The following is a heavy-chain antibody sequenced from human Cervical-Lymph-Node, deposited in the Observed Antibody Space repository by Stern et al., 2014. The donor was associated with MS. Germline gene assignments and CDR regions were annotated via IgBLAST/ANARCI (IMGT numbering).Heavy chain of an antibody. V-gene: IGHV4-4*02. D-gene: IGHD2-2*01. CDR3: ARQHCSSINCEKYYFDY. J-gene: IGHJ4*02. CDR1: GGSITSNNW. CDR2: IYHLGSP. Sequence: QVQLQESGPGLVKPSGTLSLTCAVSGGSITSNNWGSWVRQSPVKGLEWIGEIYHLGSPNSSPSPQSRFPISADKSKNQFSLKLSSVTAADTALYYCARQHCSSINCEKYYFDYWGQGLMVILSS.